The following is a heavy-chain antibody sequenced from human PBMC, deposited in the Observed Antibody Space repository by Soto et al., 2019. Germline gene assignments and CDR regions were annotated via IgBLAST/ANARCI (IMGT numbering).Heavy chain of an antibody. V-gene: IGHV1-8*02. CDR3: ARGPEDSDVPRWDY. D-gene: IGHD1-26*01. CDR2: VHPETGST. CDR1: GYSFRSYD. Sequence: QVQLVQSGAEVKKPGASVKVSCKGSGYSFRSYDITWVRQAPGQGLEWMGWVHPETGSTGYAQRFQGRVSMTSDTSRNTTYMELSDLRVEDTAVYYCARGPEDSDVPRWDYWGQGTLVTVSS. J-gene: IGHJ4*02.